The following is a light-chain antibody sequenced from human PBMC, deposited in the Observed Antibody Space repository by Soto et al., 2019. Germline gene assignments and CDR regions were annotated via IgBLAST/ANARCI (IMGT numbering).Light chain of an antibody. J-gene: IGKJ1*01. V-gene: IGKV1-5*01. Sequence: DIQMTQSPSTLSASVGDRVTITCRASQSISSWLAWYQQKPGKAPKLLIYDASSLESGVPSRFSGSGSGTEFTLPISSLQPDDFATYYCQQYNSYPRTFGQGTTVEIK. CDR3: QQYNSYPRT. CDR1: QSISSW. CDR2: DAS.